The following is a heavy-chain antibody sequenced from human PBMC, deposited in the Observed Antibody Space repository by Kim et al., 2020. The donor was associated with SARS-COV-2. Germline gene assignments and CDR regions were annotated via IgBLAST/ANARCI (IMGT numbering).Heavy chain of an antibody. J-gene: IGHJ2*01. D-gene: IGHD3-22*01. CDR3: ASRLSTMIVVGGFDL. Sequence: PSLKSRVTMSVDTSKNQFSLKLSSVSAADTAVYYCASRLSTMIVVGGFDLWGRGPLVTVSS. V-gene: IGHV4-39*01.